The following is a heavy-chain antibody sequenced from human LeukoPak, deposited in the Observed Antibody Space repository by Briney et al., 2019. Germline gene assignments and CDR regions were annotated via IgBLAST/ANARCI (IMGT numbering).Heavy chain of an antibody. J-gene: IGHJ2*01. CDR3: ERPGNCSGGTCYWYFDL. Sequence: SETLSLTCSVSGDSITNYYWSWLRQPPGEGLEWIGYIYYRGSTNYNPSLKSRVTISVDTSKNQFSLKLSSVTAADTAVSYCERPGNCSGGTCYWYFDLWGRGTLVTVSS. D-gene: IGHD2-15*01. CDR1: GDSITNYY. V-gene: IGHV4-59*08. CDR2: IYYRGST.